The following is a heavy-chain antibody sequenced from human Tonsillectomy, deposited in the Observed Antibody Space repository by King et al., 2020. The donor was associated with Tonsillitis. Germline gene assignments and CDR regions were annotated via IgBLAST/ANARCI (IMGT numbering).Heavy chain of an antibody. CDR3: ARDPYCSHGVCRDYYFYY. V-gene: IGHV3-74*01. J-gene: IGHJ4*02. CDR2: INSDGSST. CDR1: GFTFSNYW. Sequence: VQLVESGGGLVQPGGSLRLSCAASGFTFSNYWMHWVRHAPGKGLVWVSRINSDGSSTSYAHTVKGRFTISRGDAKNTLYLQMNSLRVEDTAVYYCARDPYCSHGVCRDYYFYYWGQGTLVTVSP. D-gene: IGHD2-8*01.